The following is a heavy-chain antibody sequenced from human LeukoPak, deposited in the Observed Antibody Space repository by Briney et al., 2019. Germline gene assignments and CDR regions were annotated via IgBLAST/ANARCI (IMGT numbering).Heavy chain of an antibody. CDR3: ARVITIFGVVYPTPDAFDI. Sequence: KTSETLSLTCTVPGGSISSSSYYWGWIRQPPGKGLEWIGSIYYSGSTYYNPSLKSRVTISVDTSKNQFSLKLSSVTAADTAVYYCARVITIFGVVYPTPDAFDIWGQGTMVTVSS. CDR1: GGSISSSSYY. V-gene: IGHV4-39*01. J-gene: IGHJ3*02. CDR2: IYYSGST. D-gene: IGHD3-3*01.